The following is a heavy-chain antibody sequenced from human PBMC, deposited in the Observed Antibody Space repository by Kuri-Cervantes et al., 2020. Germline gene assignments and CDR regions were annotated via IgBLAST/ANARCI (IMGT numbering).Heavy chain of an antibody. Sequence: SVKVSCKASGYTFTSYGISWVRQAPGQGLEWMGGIIPIFGTANYAQKFQGRVTITTDESTSTAYMELSSLRSEDTAVYYCAREHIADYGDNRFDYWGQGTLVTVSS. CDR2: IIPIFGTA. D-gene: IGHD4-17*01. CDR1: GYTFTSYG. J-gene: IGHJ4*02. CDR3: AREHIADYGDNRFDY. V-gene: IGHV1-69*05.